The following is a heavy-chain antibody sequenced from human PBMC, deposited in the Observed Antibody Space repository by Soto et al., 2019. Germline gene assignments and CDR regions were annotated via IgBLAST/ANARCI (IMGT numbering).Heavy chain of an antibody. CDR1: AFTFDTYA. CDR3: ARDPRHCSGGSCYFYLYHYGMDV. Sequence: WGALRLSCAASAFTFDTYAMSWGRQAPGKGLDSLSTISGSGGSTYYADSMKGRVSISRDNSHNTLYLQMDSLRIEDTAVYYCARDPRHCSGGSCYFYLYHYGMDVWGQGTTVTVSS. CDR2: ISGSGGST. J-gene: IGHJ6*02. D-gene: IGHD2-15*01. V-gene: IGHV3-23*01.